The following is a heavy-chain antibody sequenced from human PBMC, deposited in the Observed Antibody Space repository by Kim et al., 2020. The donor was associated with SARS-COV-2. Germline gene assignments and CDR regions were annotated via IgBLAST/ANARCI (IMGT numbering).Heavy chain of an antibody. V-gene: IGHV1-18*04. CDR1: GYTFTSYG. J-gene: IGHJ3*02. D-gene: IGHD6-13*01. Sequence: ASVKVSCKASGYTFTSYGISWVRQAPGQGLEWMGWISAYNGNTNYAQKLQGRVTMTTDTSTSTAYMELRSLRSDDTAVYYCASRGSYSSSWYPDAFDIWGQGTMVTVSS. CDR3: ASRGSYSSSWYPDAFDI. CDR2: ISAYNGNT.